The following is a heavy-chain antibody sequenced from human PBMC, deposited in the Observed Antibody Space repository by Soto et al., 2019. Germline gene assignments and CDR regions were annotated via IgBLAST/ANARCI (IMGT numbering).Heavy chain of an antibody. CDR3: ARARFLVKWSYQTGDAFDI. V-gene: IGHV4-61*01. CDR1: GGSVSSGSYY. D-gene: IGHD1-26*01. Sequence: QVQLQESGPGLVKPSETLSLTCTVSGGSVSSGSYYWSWIRQPPGKGLEWIGYIYYSGSTNYNPSLKSRVTISVDTSKNQFSLKLSSVTAADTAVYYCARARFLVKWSYQTGDAFDIWGQGTMVTVSS. J-gene: IGHJ3*02. CDR2: IYYSGST.